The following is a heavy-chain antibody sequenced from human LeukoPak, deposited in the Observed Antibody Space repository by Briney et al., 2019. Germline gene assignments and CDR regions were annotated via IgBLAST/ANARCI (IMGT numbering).Heavy chain of an antibody. Sequence: SETLSLTCTVSGGSMSGYYWSWIRQSPGKGLEWIGYIYYSGTTNYNPYLKSRATVSVDTSKNQFSLKLTSVTAADTAVYYCARGDSSSWFAFDVWGLGTAVTVSS. J-gene: IGHJ3*01. CDR2: IYYSGTT. CDR3: ARGDSSSWFAFDV. D-gene: IGHD6-13*01. V-gene: IGHV4-59*01. CDR1: GGSMSGYY.